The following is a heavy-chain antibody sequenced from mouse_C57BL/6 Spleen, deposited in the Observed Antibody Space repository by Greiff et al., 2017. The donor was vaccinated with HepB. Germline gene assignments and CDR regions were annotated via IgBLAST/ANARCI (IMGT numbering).Heavy chain of an antibody. CDR3: ARGSYYGSSELDY. J-gene: IGHJ2*01. CDR1: GYTFTSYW. CDR2: IHPNSGST. Sequence: QVQLQQPGAELVKPGASVKLSCKASGYTFTSYWMHWVKQRPGQGLEWIGMIHPNSGSTNYNEKFKSKATLTVDKSSSTAYMQLSSLTSEDSAVYYCARGSYYGSSELDYWGQGTTLTVSS. V-gene: IGHV1-64*01. D-gene: IGHD1-1*01.